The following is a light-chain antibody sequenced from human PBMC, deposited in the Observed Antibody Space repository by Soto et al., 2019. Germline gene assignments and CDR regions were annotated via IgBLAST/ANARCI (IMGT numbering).Light chain of an antibody. J-gene: IGKJ1*01. CDR1: QNIDSW. V-gene: IGKV1-5*01. CDR2: DAS. Sequence: DIQMAQSPSTLSASVGDRVTITCRASQNIDSWLAWYQHKPGKAAKVLIYDASSLETGVPSRFSGSGSGTDFSLTISSLRPEDFAAYYCQQYDTYPLTFGLGTKVEIK. CDR3: QQYDTYPLT.